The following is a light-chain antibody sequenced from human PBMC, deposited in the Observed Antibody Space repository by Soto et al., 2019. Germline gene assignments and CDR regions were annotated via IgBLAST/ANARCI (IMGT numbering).Light chain of an antibody. V-gene: IGKV2-28*01. CDR2: FGS. CDR3: QQDIQTAIT. CDR1: QSLLHSNGYNY. Sequence: DFVLTQSPRSLPVTPGEPASISCRSSQSLLHSNGYNYLVWYLQKPGQSPKLLIYFGSNRSSGVPDRFSGTGSGTDFTLKISRVEAEDVGVYYCQQDIQTAITFGQGTRLEIK. J-gene: IGKJ5*01.